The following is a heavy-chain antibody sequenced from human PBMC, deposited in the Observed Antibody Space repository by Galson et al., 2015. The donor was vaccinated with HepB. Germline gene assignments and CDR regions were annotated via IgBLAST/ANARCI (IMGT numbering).Heavy chain of an antibody. CDR3: ARGRYRHSGPLEY. CDR2: ISDDGAYK. J-gene: IGHJ4*02. V-gene: IGHV3-30*04. D-gene: IGHD1-26*01. Sequence: SLRLSCAASGFTLTNHAMHWVRQAPGKGLEWVTLISDDGAYKYYADSVKGRFIISRDTSKNTLFLQMNNLRPEDTANYYCARGRYRHSGPLEYWGQGTLVTVSS. CDR1: GFTLTNHA.